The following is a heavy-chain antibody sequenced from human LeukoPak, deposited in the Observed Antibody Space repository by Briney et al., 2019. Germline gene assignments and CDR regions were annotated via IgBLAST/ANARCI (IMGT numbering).Heavy chain of an antibody. CDR3: AKDLSGVDSSGWDGDY. Sequence: GSLRLSCAASGFTFSSYGMSWVRQAPGKGLEWVSAISGSGGSTYYADSVKGRFTISRDNSKNTLYLQMNSLRAEDTAVYYCAKDLSGVDSSGWDGDYWGQGTLVTVSS. V-gene: IGHV3-23*01. CDR1: GFTFSSYG. J-gene: IGHJ4*02. CDR2: ISGSGGST. D-gene: IGHD6-19*01.